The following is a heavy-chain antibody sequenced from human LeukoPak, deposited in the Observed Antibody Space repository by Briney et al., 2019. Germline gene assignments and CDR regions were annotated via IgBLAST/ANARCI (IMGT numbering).Heavy chain of an antibody. V-gene: IGHV4-34*01. Sequence: KPSETLSLTCAVYGGSFSGYYWSWIRQPPGKGLEWIGEINHSGSTNYNPSLKSRVTISVDTSKNQFSLKLSSVTAADTAVYYCARAPPAYYYDSSGYYKNNWFDPWGQGTLVTVSS. CDR1: GGSFSGYY. D-gene: IGHD3-22*01. J-gene: IGHJ5*02. CDR3: ARAPPAYYYDSSGYYKNNWFDP. CDR2: INHSGST.